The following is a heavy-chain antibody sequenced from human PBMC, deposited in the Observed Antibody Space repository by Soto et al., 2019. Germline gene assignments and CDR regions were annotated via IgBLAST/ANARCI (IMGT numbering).Heavy chain of an antibody. Sequence: QVQLVQSGVEVKKPGASVKVSCKASGYTFTSHGISWVRQAPGQGLEWMGWISAYNDNTNYAQKFRGRVTIAADTYTSTAYMELRSLRSDDKAVYYCARLDWGQWRSVYWGQGTLVTVSS. V-gene: IGHV1-18*01. D-gene: IGHD2-21*01. CDR3: ARLDWGQWRSVY. CDR1: GYTFTSHG. CDR2: ISAYNDNT. J-gene: IGHJ4*02.